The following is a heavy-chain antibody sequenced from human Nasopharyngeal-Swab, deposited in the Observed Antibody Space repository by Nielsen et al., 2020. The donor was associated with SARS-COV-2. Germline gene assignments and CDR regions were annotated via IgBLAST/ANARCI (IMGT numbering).Heavy chain of an antibody. Sequence: GGSLRLSCAASGFTFSSYGMHWVRKAPGMGLEWVAVISYDGSNKYYADSVKGRFTISRDDSKNTLYLQMNSLKTEDTAVYYCTTDRNTYYDILTGYHEYPDYWGQGTLVTVSS. V-gene: IGHV3-33*05. CDR3: TTDRNTYYDILTGYHEYPDY. D-gene: IGHD3-9*01. J-gene: IGHJ4*02. CDR2: ISYDGSNK. CDR1: GFTFSSYG.